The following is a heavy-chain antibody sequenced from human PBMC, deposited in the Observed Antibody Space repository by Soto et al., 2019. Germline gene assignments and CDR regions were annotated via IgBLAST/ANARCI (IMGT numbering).Heavy chain of an antibody. J-gene: IGHJ6*02. CDR1: GFTFSSYA. CDR3: AKDHKDIVVVPAAILRYYYGMDV. V-gene: IGHV3-23*01. CDR2: ISGSGGST. Sequence: GGSLRLSCAASGFTFSSYAMSWVRQAPGKGLEWVSAISGSGGSTYYADSVKGRFTISRDNSKNTLYPQMNSLRAEDTAVYYCAKDHKDIVVVPAAILRYYYGMDVWGQGTKGTVSS. D-gene: IGHD2-2*02.